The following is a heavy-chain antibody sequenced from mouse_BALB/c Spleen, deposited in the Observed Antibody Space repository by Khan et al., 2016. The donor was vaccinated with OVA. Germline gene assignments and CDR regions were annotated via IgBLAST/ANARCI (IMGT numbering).Heavy chain of an antibody. V-gene: IGHV3-2*02. D-gene: IGHD1-1*01. J-gene: IGHJ1*01. CDR1: GCSITSDYA. Sequence: EVKLEESGPGLVKPSQSLSLTCTVTGCSITSDYAWYWIRQFPGNKLEWMGYISYSGSTSYNPSLKSRFSITRDTSKNQFFLQLNSVTTEDTATYFCSRYLCYYGRGYFDVWGAGTTVTVSS. CDR2: ISYSGST. CDR3: SRYLCYYGRGYFDV.